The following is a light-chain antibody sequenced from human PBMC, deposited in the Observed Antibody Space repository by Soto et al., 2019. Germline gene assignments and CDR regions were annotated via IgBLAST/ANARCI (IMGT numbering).Light chain of an antibody. J-gene: IGLJ3*02. CDR2: RTN. CDR3: AAWDDSLNGWV. V-gene: IGLV1-47*01. Sequence: QSVLTQPPSASGTPGQRVTISCFGSSSNIGRNYIHWYQQLTGAAPTLLIYRTNQRPSEVPDRFSASKSGTSGSLAISDLRAEDEADYYCAAWDDSLNGWVFGGGTKVTVL. CDR1: SSNIGRNY.